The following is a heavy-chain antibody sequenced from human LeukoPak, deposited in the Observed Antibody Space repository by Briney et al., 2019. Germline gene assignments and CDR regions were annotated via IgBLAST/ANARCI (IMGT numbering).Heavy chain of an antibody. J-gene: IGHJ3*02. CDR3: ARLITGTTTAFDI. D-gene: IGHD1-7*01. CDR2: VYTSGST. V-gene: IGHV4-4*07. Sequence: IGRVYTSGSTHYNPSLKTRLTMSVDTSKNQFSLKLSSVTAADTAVYYCARLITGTTTAFDIWGQGTMVTVSS.